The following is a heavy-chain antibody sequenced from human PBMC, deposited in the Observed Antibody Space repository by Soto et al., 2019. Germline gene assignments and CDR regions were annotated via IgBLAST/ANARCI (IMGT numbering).Heavy chain of an antibody. CDR1: GGSFSSSSYY. D-gene: IGHD1-26*01. J-gene: IGHJ3*02. Sequence: QLQLQESGPGLVKPSETLSLTCTVSGGSFSSSSYYWGWIRQPPGKGLEWIGSIYYSGSTYYNPSLKSRVTISVYTSKNQSSLKLSSVTAADTAVYYCARQQGGDAFDIWGKGTMVTVSS. CDR3: ARQQGGDAFDI. V-gene: IGHV4-39*01. CDR2: IYYSGST.